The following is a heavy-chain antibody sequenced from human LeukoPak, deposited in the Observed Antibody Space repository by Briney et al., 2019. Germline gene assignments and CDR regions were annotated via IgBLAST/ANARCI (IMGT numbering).Heavy chain of an antibody. CDR3: AKDFYGDYVRYFDP. Sequence: GGSLRLSCAASGFTFSSYAMSWVRQAPGKGLEWVSTTSGSGDRTYYADSVKGRFTNSRDNSKNTLYLQMNSLRAEDTAVYYCAKDFYGDYVRYFDPRGQGTLVTVSS. V-gene: IGHV3-23*01. CDR2: TSGSGDRT. J-gene: IGHJ5*02. CDR1: GFTFSSYA. D-gene: IGHD4-17*01.